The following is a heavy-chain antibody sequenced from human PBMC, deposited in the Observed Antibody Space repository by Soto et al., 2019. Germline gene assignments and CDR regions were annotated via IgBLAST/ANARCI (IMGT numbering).Heavy chain of an antibody. CDR2: IYWDEDK. CDR1: GFSLSTSGVG. Sequence: SGPTLVNPTQNLTLTCTFSGFSLSTSGVGVGWIRQPPGKALEWLALIYWDEDKRYSPSLKSRLTITNDTSKNQVVLTMTNMDPVDTATYYCAHCKVEMATNSWFDPWGQGTLVTVSS. CDR3: AHCKVEMATNSWFDP. V-gene: IGHV2-5*02. D-gene: IGHD5-12*01. J-gene: IGHJ5*02.